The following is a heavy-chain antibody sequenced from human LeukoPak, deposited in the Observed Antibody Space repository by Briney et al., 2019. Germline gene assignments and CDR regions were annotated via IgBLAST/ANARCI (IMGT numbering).Heavy chain of an antibody. CDR3: ARDNSVYDAFDI. J-gene: IGHJ3*02. D-gene: IGHD3-16*01. CDR2: ISSSSYI. Sequence: GGSLRLSCAASGFTFSSYSMNWVRQAPGKGLEWVSSISSSSYIYYADSVKGRFTISRDNAKNSLYLQMNSPRAEDTAVYYCARDNSVYDAFDIWGQGTMVTVSS. CDR1: GFTFSSYS. V-gene: IGHV3-21*01.